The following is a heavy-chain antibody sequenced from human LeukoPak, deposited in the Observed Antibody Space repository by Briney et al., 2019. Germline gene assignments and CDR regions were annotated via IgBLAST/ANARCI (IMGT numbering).Heavy chain of an antibody. J-gene: IGHJ6*02. CDR1: GYTFTGYY. CDR2: IIPNSGGT. Sequence: EASVKVSCKASGYTFTGYYMHWVRQAPGQGLEWMAWIIPNSGGTNYAQKFQGRVTMTRGTSIRTAYMELSRLRSDDTAVCYCARARGTNYYGMDVWGQGTTVTVSS. CDR3: ARARGTNYYGMDV. V-gene: IGHV1-2*02. D-gene: IGHD3-16*01.